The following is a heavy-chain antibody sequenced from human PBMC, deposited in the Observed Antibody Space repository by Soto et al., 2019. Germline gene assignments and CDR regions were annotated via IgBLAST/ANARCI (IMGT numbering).Heavy chain of an antibody. CDR1: GGSISSYY. V-gene: IGHV4-59*01. Sequence: QVQLQESGPGLVKPSETLSLTCTVSGGSISSYYWSWIRQPPGKGLEWIGYIYYSGSTNYNPSLKSRVTLGVDTSKNQFSLKLSSVTAADTAVYYCARGIPSEWLQVNYFDYWGQGTLVTVSS. D-gene: IGHD5-12*01. J-gene: IGHJ4*02. CDR3: ARGIPSEWLQVNYFDY. CDR2: IYYSGST.